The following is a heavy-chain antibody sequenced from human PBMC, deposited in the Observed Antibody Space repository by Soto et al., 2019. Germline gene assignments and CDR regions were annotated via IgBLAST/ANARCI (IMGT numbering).Heavy chain of an antibody. Sequence: GGSLRLSCEASGFTFTSYAMSWVRQAPGKGLEWVSATSGSGDTTYYADSVKGRFTISRDNSEKRLYLQMNSLRAEDTAVYYCAKMVHGGYVSYFDSWGQGTLVTAPQ. CDR3: AKMVHGGYVSYFDS. J-gene: IGHJ4*02. V-gene: IGHV3-23*01. CDR2: TSGSGDTT. D-gene: IGHD5-12*01. CDR1: GFTFTSYA.